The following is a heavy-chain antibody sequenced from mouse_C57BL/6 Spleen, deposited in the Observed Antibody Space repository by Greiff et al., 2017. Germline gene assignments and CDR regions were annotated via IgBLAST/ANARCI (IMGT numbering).Heavy chain of an antibody. CDR2: ISSGSSTI. V-gene: IGHV5-17*01. J-gene: IGHJ4*01. CDR3: ARGEVRRDYYALDY. CDR1: GFTFSDYG. Sequence: EVMLVESGGGLVKPGGSLKLSCAASGFTFSDYGLHWVRQAPEKGLEWVAYISSGSSTIYYADTVKGRFTMSRDNTKNTMFLQMTSLRYEDTDMYYCARGEVRRDYYALDYWGQGTAVTVSS. D-gene: IGHD2-14*01.